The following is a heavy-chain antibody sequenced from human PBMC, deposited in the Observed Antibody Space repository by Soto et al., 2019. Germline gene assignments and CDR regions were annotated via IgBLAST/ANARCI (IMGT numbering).Heavy chain of an antibody. CDR3: TTEFVVVIAYKDAFDI. V-gene: IGHV3-15*01. J-gene: IGHJ3*02. CDR1: GFTFSNAW. Sequence: PGGSLRLSCAASGFTFSNAWMSWVRQAPGKGLEWVGRIKSKTDGGTTDYAAPVKGRFTISRDDSKNTLYLQMNSLKTEDTAVYYCTTEFVVVIAYKDAFDIWGQGTMVTVSS. D-gene: IGHD2-21*01. CDR2: IKSKTDGGTT.